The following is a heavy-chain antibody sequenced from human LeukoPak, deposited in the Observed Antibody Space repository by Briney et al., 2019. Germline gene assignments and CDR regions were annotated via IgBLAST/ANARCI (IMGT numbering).Heavy chain of an antibody. CDR3: ARGLAVAGAFDI. Sequence: GRSLRLSCAASGFTFSSYGMHWVRQAPGKGLEWVAVISYDGSNKYYADSVKGRFTISRDNSKNTLYLQMGSLRAEDMAVYYCARGLAVAGAFDIWGQGTMVTVSS. CDR2: ISYDGSNK. D-gene: IGHD6-19*01. V-gene: IGHV3-30*03. CDR1: GFTFSSYG. J-gene: IGHJ3*02.